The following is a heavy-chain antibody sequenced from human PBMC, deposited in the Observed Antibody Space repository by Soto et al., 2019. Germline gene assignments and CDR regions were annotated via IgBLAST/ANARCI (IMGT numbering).Heavy chain of an antibody. D-gene: IGHD1-7*01. CDR3: ASRDPGTSVDY. J-gene: IGHJ4*02. V-gene: IGHV4-4*02. Sequence: SETLSLTCAVSGGSFTSNNWWTWVRQPPGQGLEWIGEIYRTGSTNYNPSLKSRVTISLDKSENQFSLKVTSLAAADTAVYYCASRDPGTSVDYWGQGTLVTVPQ. CDR2: IYRTGST. CDR1: GGSFTSNNW.